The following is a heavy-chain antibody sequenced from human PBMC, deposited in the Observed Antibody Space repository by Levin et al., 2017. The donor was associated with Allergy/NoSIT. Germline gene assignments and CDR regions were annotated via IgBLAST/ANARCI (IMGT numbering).Heavy chain of an antibody. J-gene: IGHJ4*02. CDR1: GFTFSSYW. CDR3: ARGFYGGSYTV. V-gene: IGHV3-74*01. CDR2: INGDGSST. D-gene: IGHD1-26*01. Sequence: GESLKISCAASGFTFSSYWMHWVRHAPGKGLLWVSRINGDGSSTSYADSVKGRFTISRDNAKNTLYLQMNSLRAEDTAVYYCARGFYGGSYTVWGQGTLVTVSS.